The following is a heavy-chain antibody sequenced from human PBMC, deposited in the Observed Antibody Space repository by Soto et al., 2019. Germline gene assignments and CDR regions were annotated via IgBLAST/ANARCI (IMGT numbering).Heavy chain of an antibody. CDR3: ARLRATTLDY. J-gene: IGHJ4*02. CDR1: GGSISSGGYY. V-gene: IGHV4-31*03. CDR2: IYYSGST. Sequence: SETLSLTCTVSGGSISSGGYYWSWIRQHPGKGLEWIGYIYYSGSTYYNPSLKSRVTISVDTSKNQFSLKLSSVTAADTAVYYCARLRATTLDYWGQGTLVTVSS. D-gene: IGHD1-1*01.